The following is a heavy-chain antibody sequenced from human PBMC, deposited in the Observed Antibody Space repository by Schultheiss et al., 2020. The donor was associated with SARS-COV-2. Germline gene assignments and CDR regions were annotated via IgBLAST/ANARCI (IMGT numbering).Heavy chain of an antibody. D-gene: IGHD6-13*01. Sequence: SETLSLTCTVSGGSISSGDYYWSWIRQPPGKGLEWIGEINHSGSTNYNPSLKSRVTISVDTSKNQFSLKLSSVTAADTAVYYCARDLAAAGIFYWGQGTLVTVSS. J-gene: IGHJ4*02. CDR2: INHSGST. V-gene: IGHV4-61*08. CDR3: ARDLAAAGIFY. CDR1: GGSISSGDYY.